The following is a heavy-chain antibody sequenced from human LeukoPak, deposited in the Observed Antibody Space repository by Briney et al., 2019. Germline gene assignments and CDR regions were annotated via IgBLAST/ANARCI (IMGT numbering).Heavy chain of an antibody. CDR1: GYTFTSYD. Sequence: ASVKVSCKASGYTFTSYDINWVRQATGQGLEWMGWMNPNSGNTGYAQKFQGRVTMTEDTSTDTAYMELSSLRSEDTAVYYCATGIAARQPFDYWGQGTLVTVSS. CDR2: MNPNSGNT. CDR3: ATGIAARQPFDY. J-gene: IGHJ4*02. D-gene: IGHD6-13*01. V-gene: IGHV1-8*01.